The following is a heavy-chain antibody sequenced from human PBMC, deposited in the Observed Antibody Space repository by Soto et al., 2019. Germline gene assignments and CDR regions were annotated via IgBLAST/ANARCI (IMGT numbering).Heavy chain of an antibody. CDR3: AKCIAARPVYYYYGMDV. CDR2: ISGSGGST. CDR1: GFTFSSYA. J-gene: IGHJ6*02. V-gene: IGHV3-23*01. D-gene: IGHD6-6*01. Sequence: QPGGSLRLSCAASGFTFSSYAMSWVRQAPGKGLEWVSAISGSGGSTYYADSVKGRFTISRDNSKNTLYLQMNSLRAEDTAVYYCAKCIAARPVYYYYGMDVWGQGTTVTVSS.